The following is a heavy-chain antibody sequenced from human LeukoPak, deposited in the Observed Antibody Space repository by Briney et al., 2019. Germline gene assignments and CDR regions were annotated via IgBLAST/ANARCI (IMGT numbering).Heavy chain of an antibody. CDR2: ILYSGDT. CDR1: GGSISSSNYY. J-gene: IGHJ5*02. Sequence: SETLSLTCTVSGGSISSSNYYWGWIRQPPGKGLEWIGSILYSGDTHYNPSFKSRATISVDTSKNPFSLKLTSVTAADTAVYYCVRLTIFGVLTINWFDPWRQGTLVTVSS. V-gene: IGHV4-39*07. D-gene: IGHD3-3*02. CDR3: VRLTIFGVLTINWFDP.